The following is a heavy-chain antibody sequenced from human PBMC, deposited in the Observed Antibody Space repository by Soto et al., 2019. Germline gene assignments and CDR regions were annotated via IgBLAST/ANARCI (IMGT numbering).Heavy chain of an antibody. CDR2: ISDSGDSI. CDR1: GFTFSRDE. D-gene: IGHD6-19*01. Sequence: PGGSLRLSCVVSGFTFSRDEMHWVRQAPGKGLEWLSYISDSGDSIYYADSVKGRFTISRDNSKNTLYLQMNSLRAEDTAVYYCVKWLARSGFDYWGQGTLVTVSS. V-gene: IGHV3-23*01. CDR3: VKWLARSGFDY. J-gene: IGHJ4*02.